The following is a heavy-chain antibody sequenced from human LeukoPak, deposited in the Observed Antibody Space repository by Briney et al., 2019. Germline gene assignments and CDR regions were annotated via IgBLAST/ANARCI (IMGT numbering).Heavy chain of an antibody. CDR3: ARLPVPSGESNPFDY. Sequence: GESLKISCKGSGYSFTSYWIGWVRQMPGKGLEWMGIIYPGDSDTRYSPSFQGQVTISADKSISTAYLQWSSLKASDTAMYYCARLPVPSGESNPFDYWGQGTLVTVSS. D-gene: IGHD4-11*01. J-gene: IGHJ4*02. CDR1: GYSFTSYW. V-gene: IGHV5-51*01. CDR2: IYPGDSDT.